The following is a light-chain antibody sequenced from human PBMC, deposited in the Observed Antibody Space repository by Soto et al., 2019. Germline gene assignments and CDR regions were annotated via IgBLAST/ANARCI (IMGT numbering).Light chain of an antibody. Sequence: DIQMTQSPSTLSASVGDRVTITCRASQNIRTYVNWYQQKPGKAPKLLIFEASRLQSGVPSRFSGSGSGTDFTLTITSLQPEDFATYYCQHTYITLWTFGQGTKVDIK. CDR1: QNIRTY. V-gene: IGKV1-39*01. J-gene: IGKJ1*01. CDR2: EAS. CDR3: QHTYITLWT.